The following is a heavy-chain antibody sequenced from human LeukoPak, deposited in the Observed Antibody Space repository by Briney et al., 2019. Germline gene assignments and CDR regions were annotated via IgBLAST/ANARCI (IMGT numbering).Heavy chain of an antibody. CDR2: ISSSSSYI. D-gene: IGHD4-17*01. Sequence: GGSLRLSCAASGFTFSSYSMNWVRQAPGKGLEWVSSISSSSSYIYYADSVKGRFTISRDNAKNSLYLQMNSLRVEDMALYYCARDGDGRGEDFDYWGXXILVTVSS. CDR1: GFTFSSYS. J-gene: IGHJ4*01. CDR3: ARDGDGRGEDFDY. V-gene: IGHV3-21*01.